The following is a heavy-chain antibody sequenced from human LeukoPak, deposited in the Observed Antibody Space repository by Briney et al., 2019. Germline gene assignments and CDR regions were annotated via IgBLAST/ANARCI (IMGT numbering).Heavy chain of an antibody. D-gene: IGHD5-24*01. CDR1: GYTFTSYG. CDR2: ISAYNGNT. Sequence: GASVKVSCKASGYTFTSYGISWVRQAPGQGLEWMGWISAYNGNTNYAQKLQGRVTMTTDTSTSTAYMELRSLRAEDTAVYYCAKDLRRLQLPGTFDYWGQGTLVTVSS. J-gene: IGHJ4*02. V-gene: IGHV1-18*01. CDR3: AKDLRRLQLPGTFDY.